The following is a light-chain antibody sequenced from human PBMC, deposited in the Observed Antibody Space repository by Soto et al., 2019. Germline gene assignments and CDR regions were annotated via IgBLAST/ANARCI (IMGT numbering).Light chain of an antibody. CDR2: DVS. CDR3: CSYAGSYTHYV. J-gene: IGLJ1*01. V-gene: IGLV2-11*01. Sequence: VSWYRQHPDKAPKLMIYDVSKRPSGVPDRFSGSKSGNTASLTISRLQAEDEADYYCCSYAGSYTHYVFGTGTKATVL.